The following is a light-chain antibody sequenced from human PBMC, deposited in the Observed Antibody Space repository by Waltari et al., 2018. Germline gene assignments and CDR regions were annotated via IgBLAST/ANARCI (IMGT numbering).Light chain of an antibody. CDR1: QSISKY. Sequence: EIVLTQSPGTLSLSSGERATLSCRTSQSISKYLAWYQQKPGQAPRLLIYHASSRAPGIPDRFSGSGSGTDFSLTISRLEPEDFAVYYCQHYVSLPVTFGQGTKVEIK. V-gene: IGKV3-20*01. CDR2: HAS. J-gene: IGKJ1*01. CDR3: QHYVSLPVT.